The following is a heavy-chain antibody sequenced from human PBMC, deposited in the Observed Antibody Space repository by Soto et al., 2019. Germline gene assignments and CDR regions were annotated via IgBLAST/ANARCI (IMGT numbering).Heavy chain of an antibody. CDR3: ATSSERLSLFTLGGLIPLGFDY. V-gene: IGHV3-23*01. J-gene: IGHJ4*02. CDR1: GFTFNYYE. D-gene: IGHD3-16*01. CDR2: ISDTGRDT. Sequence: EAQLLESGGGLVQPGGSLRLSCVASGFTFNYYEVTWVRRAPGQGLDWVSTISDTGRDTYFGDSVRGRFSISRDKSRNAVYLQMHSLTGDDTALYYCATSSERLSLFTLGGLIPLGFDYWGQGILVTVSS.